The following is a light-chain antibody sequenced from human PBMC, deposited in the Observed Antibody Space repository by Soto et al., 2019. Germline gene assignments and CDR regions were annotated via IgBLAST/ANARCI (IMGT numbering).Light chain of an antibody. CDR2: DAS. V-gene: IGKV1-5*01. CDR1: QSISSW. J-gene: IGKJ4*01. CDR3: QQNFDFPLT. Sequence: DIQMTQSPSTLSASVGDRVTITCRASQSISSWLAWYQQKPGKAPKVLIFDASSLESGVPSRFSGSGSGTDFSLKISSLQPEDFATYYCQQNFDFPLTFGGGTKVDIK.